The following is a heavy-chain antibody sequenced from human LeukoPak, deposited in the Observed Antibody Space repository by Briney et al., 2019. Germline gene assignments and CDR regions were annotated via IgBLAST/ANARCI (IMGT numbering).Heavy chain of an antibody. CDR3: AKLGDKALWTISGDAFDI. CDR1: GFTFDDYA. D-gene: IGHD3-16*01. V-gene: IGHV3-9*01. J-gene: IGHJ3*02. CDR2: ISWNSGSI. Sequence: GGSLRLSCAASGFTFDDYAMHWVRQALGKGLEWVSGISWNSGSIGYADSVKGRFTISRDNAKNSLYLQMNSLRAEDTALYYCAKLGDKALWTISGDAFDIWGQGTMVTVSS.